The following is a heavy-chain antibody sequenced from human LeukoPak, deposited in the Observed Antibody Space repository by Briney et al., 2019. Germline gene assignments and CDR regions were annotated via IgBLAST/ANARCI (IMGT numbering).Heavy chain of an antibody. Sequence: GASVKVSCKASGYTFTSYYMHWVRQAPGKGLEWMGGFDPEDGETIYAQKFQGRVTMTEDTSTDTAYMELSSLRSEDTAVYYCATDLAGDSSWWNLWGQGTLVTVSS. CDR3: ATDLAGDSSWWNL. J-gene: IGHJ4*02. CDR1: GYTFTSYY. V-gene: IGHV1-24*01. D-gene: IGHD6-13*01. CDR2: FDPEDGET.